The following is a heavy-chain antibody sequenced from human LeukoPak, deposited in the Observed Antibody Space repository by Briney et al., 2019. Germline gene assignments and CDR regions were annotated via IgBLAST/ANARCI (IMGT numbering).Heavy chain of an antibody. CDR3: ARDRGTLGGAFDI. D-gene: IGHD3-16*01. Sequence: GGSLRLSCAASGFTFSSYGMHWVRQAPGKGLEWVSYISSSGSTIYYADSVKGRFTISRDNAKNSLYLQMNSLRAEDTAVYYCARDRGTLGGAFDIWGQGTMVTVSS. J-gene: IGHJ3*02. CDR1: GFTFSSYG. CDR2: ISSSGSTI. V-gene: IGHV3-48*04.